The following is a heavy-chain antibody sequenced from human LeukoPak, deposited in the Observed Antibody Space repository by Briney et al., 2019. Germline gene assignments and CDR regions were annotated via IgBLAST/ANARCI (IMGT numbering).Heavy chain of an antibody. Sequence: GGSLRLSCAASGSTFSSYGMHWVRQAPGKGLEWVAVIWYDGSNKYYADSVKGRFTISRDNSKNTLYLQMNSLRAEDTAVYYCVGVAPYGDYEDYWGQGTLVTVSS. D-gene: IGHD4-17*01. CDR2: IWYDGSNK. J-gene: IGHJ4*02. CDR3: VGVAPYGDYEDY. V-gene: IGHV3-33*01. CDR1: GSTFSSYG.